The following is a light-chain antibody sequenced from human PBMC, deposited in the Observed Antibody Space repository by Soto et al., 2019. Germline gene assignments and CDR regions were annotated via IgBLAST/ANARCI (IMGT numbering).Light chain of an antibody. V-gene: IGKV3-15*01. J-gene: IGKJ3*01. CDR2: GAS. CDR3: QHYNNWPGT. CDR1: QSVSSN. Sequence: EIVMTQSPATLSVSPGERATLSCRASQSVSSNLAWYQQKPGQAPRLLIYGASTMATGIPARFSGRGCGTESTLTIRSLQSEDFAVYYCQHYNNWPGTFGRGTKVDIK.